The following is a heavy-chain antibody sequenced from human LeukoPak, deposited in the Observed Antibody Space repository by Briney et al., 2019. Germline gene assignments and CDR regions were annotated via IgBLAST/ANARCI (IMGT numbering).Heavy chain of an antibody. J-gene: IGHJ4*02. CDR1: GFTFRRYW. CDR2: IKEDGSEK. D-gene: IGHD2-15*01. V-gene: IGHV3-7*01. Sequence: PGGSLRLSCAASGFTFRRYWMSWVRQAPGKGLEWLANIKEDGSEKYYVDSVKGRFTISRDNAKNSLYLQMNSLRAEDTAVYYCARDDIATYDYWGQRTLVTVSS. CDR3: ARDDIATYDY.